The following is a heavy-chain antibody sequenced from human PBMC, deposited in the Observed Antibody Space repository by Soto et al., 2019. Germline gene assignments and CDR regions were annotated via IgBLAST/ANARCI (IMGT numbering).Heavy chain of an antibody. V-gene: IGHV3-15*01. CDR2: IKSKTDGGTT. CDR1: VLTFIKAW. CDR3: TTDALLFLAWLSY. D-gene: IGHD3-3*01. Sequence: GGSLSLSFASAVLTFIKAWLSWVRQTPGKWLKWVGRIKSKTDGGTTDYAAPVKGRFTITRDDSKNTLYLQMNSLKTEDTAVYYGTTDALLFLAWLSYWGQGTLVTVFS. J-gene: IGHJ4*02.